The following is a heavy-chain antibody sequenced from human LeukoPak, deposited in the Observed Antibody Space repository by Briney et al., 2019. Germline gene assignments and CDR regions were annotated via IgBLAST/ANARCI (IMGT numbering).Heavy chain of an antibody. CDR1: GYSFTNYG. V-gene: IGHV1-18*01. CDR3: ARDHSSSGWYMG. D-gene: IGHD6-19*01. CDR2: ISAYNGNT. J-gene: IGHJ4*02. Sequence: ASVKVSCKASGYSFTNYGISWVRQAPGQGLEWMGWISAYNGNTSYAQKLQGRVTMTTDTSTSTAYMELRSLRSDDTAVYYCARDHSSSGWYMGWGQGTLVTVSS.